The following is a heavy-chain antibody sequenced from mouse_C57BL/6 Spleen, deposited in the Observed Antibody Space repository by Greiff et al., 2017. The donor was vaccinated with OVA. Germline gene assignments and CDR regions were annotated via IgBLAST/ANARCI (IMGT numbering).Heavy chain of an antibody. D-gene: IGHD2-2*01. CDR1: GFNIKNTY. J-gene: IGHJ2*01. V-gene: IGHV14-3*01. Sequence: EVKLVESVAELVRPGASVTLSCTASGFNIKNTYMHWVKQRPEQGLEWIGRIDPANGNTTYAPKLQGQATITADTSSNTAYLQLSSLTSEDTAIYYFDRGGGNDVLDYWGQGTTLTVSS. CDR3: DRGGGNDVLDY. CDR2: IDPANGNT.